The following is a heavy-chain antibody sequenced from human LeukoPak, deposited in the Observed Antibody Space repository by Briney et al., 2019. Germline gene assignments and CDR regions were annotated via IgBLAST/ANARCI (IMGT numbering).Heavy chain of an antibody. V-gene: IGHV3-23*01. CDR1: GFTFFSYI. J-gene: IGHJ5*02. D-gene: IGHD1-26*01. CDR3: SNKVGDGGSRGVTNP. CDR2: ISGSGGST. Sequence: VGSLRLSSAHPGFTFFSYIGRSVPQAPGKGLEWVSAISGSGGSTYYADSVKGRFTISRDNSKNTLYLQMNSLRAEDTAVYYCSNKVGDGGSRGVTNPCSQATLVTVSS.